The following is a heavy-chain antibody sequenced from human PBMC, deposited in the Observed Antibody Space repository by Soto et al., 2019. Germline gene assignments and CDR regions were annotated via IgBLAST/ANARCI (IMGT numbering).Heavy chain of an antibody. CDR2: IYYSGST. Sequence: SETLSLTCTVSGGSISSSSYYWGWIRQPPGKGLDWIGTIYYSGSTYYNPSLLSRVTISVDTSKNQFSLKLSSVTAADTAVYYCARHEATMVRGVITSAYYFDYWGQGTLVTVSS. D-gene: IGHD3-10*01. CDR1: GGSISSSSYY. J-gene: IGHJ4*02. CDR3: ARHEATMVRGVITSAYYFDY. V-gene: IGHV4-39*01.